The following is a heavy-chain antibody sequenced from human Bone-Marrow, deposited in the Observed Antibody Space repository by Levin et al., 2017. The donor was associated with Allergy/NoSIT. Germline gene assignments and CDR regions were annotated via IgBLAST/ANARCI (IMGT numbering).Heavy chain of an antibody. Sequence: PSETLSLTCTVSGASVSSGGHYWSWIRQLPGKGLEWIGYMFYSGNTYYNPSLKSRVTISIDTSNNQLSLKLSSVTAADTAVYYCARDLGRAGFGCGMDVWGQGTTVTVSS. CDR3: ARDLGRAGFGCGMDV. D-gene: IGHD7-27*01. V-gene: IGHV4-31*03. J-gene: IGHJ6*02. CDR2: MFYSGNT. CDR1: GASVSSGGHY.